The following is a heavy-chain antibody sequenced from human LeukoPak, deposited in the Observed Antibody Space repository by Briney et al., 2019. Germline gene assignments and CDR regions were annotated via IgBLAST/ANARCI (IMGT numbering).Heavy chain of an antibody. J-gene: IGHJ4*02. D-gene: IGHD6-19*01. CDR3: ARDLGYSSGWYDY. Sequence: SETLSLTCTVSGGSISNYYWSRIRQPPGKGLEWIGYIYYSGTTNCNPSLKSRVTMSLDTSKNQFSLRLSSVAAADTAVYYCARDLGYSSGWYDYWGQGTLVTVSS. CDR1: GGSISNYY. CDR2: IYYSGTT. V-gene: IGHV4-59*01.